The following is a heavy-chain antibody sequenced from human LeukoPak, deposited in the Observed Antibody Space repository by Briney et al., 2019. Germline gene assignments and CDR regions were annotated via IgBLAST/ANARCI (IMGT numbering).Heavy chain of an antibody. J-gene: IGHJ4*02. CDR2: INPSRGGT. V-gene: IGHV1-46*03. CDR1: GYTLTRYY. D-gene: IGHD3-10*01. CDR3: ARDRGGVVSPSDY. Sequence: ASVKVSCKASGYTLTRYYMHWVRQAPGQGLEWVGTINPSRGGTRHAQKFQGRVTMTRDTSTSTVYMEVSSLRSEDTAVYYCARDRGGVVSPSDYWGQGTLVTVSS.